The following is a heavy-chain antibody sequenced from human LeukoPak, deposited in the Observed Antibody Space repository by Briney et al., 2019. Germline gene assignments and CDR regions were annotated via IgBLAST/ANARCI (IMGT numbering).Heavy chain of an antibody. V-gene: IGHV4-59*01. CDR2: IYYSGST. CDR1: GGSISSYY. CDR3: ARVRDPTARTHYYGSGSYSWFDP. J-gene: IGHJ5*02. Sequence: SETLSLTCTVSGGSISSYYWSWIRQPPGKGLEWIGYIYYSGSTNYNPSLKSRVTISVDTSKNQFSLKLSSVTAADTAVYYCARVRDPTARTHYYGSGSYSWFDPWGQGTLVTVSS. D-gene: IGHD3-10*01.